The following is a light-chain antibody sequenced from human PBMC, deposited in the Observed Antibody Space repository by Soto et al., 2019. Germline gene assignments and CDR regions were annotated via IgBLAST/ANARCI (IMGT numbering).Light chain of an antibody. CDR3: QQYGSSPWT. V-gene: IGKV3-15*01. CDR1: QSVSSN. Sequence: EIVMTQSPATLSVSPGERATLSCRASQSVSSNLAWYQQKPGQAPRLLIYGASTRATGIPARFSGSGSGTDFTLTINRLEPEDFAMYFCQQYGSSPWTFGQGTKVDIK. CDR2: GAS. J-gene: IGKJ1*01.